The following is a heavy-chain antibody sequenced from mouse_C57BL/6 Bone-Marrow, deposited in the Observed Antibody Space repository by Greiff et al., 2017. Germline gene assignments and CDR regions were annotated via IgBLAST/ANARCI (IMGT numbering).Heavy chain of an antibody. Sequence: DVQLVESGGGLVKPGGSLKLSCAASGFTFSSYAMSWVRQTPEKRLEWVATISDGGSYTYYPDNVKGRFTISRDNAKNNLYLQMSHLKSEDTGMYYCARVAYGFYAMDYWGQGTSVTVSS. D-gene: IGHD2-2*01. CDR2: ISDGGSYT. CDR3: ARVAYGFYAMDY. V-gene: IGHV5-4*01. J-gene: IGHJ4*01. CDR1: GFTFSSYA.